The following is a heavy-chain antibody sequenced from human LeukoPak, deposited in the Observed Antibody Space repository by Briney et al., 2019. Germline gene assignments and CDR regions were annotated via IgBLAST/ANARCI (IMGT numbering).Heavy chain of an antibody. CDR1: GFTLSNYA. CDR3: AKDGYTEWLGLYYFDY. J-gene: IGHJ4*02. Sequence: GGSLRLSCAASGFTLSNYAMNWVRQAPGKGLEWVSAISGSGGSTYYADSVKGRFTISRDNSKNTLYLQMSSLRAEDTAVYYCAKDGYTEWLGLYYFDYWGQGTLVTVSS. D-gene: IGHD6-19*01. CDR2: ISGSGGST. V-gene: IGHV3-23*01.